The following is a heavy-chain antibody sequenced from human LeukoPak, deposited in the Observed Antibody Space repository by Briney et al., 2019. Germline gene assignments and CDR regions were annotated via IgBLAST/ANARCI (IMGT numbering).Heavy chain of an antibody. V-gene: IGHV1-69*13. CDR2: IIPIFGTA. CDR1: GGTFSSYA. CDR3: ARGESRVAGIWGYSSDY. J-gene: IGHJ4*02. Sequence: GASVKVSCKASGGTFSSYAISWVRQAPGQGLEWMGGIIPIFGTANYAQKFQGRVTITADESTSTAYMELSSLRSEDPAVYYCARGESRVAGIWGYSSDYWGQRALV. D-gene: IGHD6-19*01.